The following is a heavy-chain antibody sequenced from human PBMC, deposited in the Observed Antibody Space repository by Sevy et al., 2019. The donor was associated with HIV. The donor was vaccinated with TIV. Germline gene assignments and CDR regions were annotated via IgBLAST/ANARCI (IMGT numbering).Heavy chain of an antibody. V-gene: IGHV3-7*01. Sequence: GGSLRLSCAAFGFTFTNAWMTWVRQAPGKGLEWVATMNQDGTERDYVDSVKGRFTISRDNTKTSLFLQMNSLSAEDTGVYYCVREGLGGFSYSLDCWGQGTLVTVSS. CDR3: VREGLGGFSYSLDC. CDR2: MNQDGTER. CDR1: GFTFTNAW. J-gene: IGHJ4*02. D-gene: IGHD3-16*01.